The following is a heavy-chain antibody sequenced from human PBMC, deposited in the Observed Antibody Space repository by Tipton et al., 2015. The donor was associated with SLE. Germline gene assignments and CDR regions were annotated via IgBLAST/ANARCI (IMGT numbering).Heavy chain of an antibody. CDR3: ARVGVVTPFDY. Sequence: TLSLTCTVSVGSISSSSYYWGWFRQPPGKGLEWIGSIYYSGSTYYNPSLKSRVTISVDTSKNQFSLKLSSVTAADTAVYYCARVGVVTPFDYWGQGTLVTVSS. D-gene: IGHD4-23*01. CDR2: IYYSGST. CDR1: VGSISSSSYY. J-gene: IGHJ4*02. V-gene: IGHV4-39*07.